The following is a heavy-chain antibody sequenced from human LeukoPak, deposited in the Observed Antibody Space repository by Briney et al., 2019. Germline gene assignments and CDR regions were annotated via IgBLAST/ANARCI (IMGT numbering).Heavy chain of an antibody. D-gene: IGHD1-26*01. J-gene: IGHJ4*02. V-gene: IGHV4-4*02. CDR2: INHSGST. Sequence: SGTLSLTCAVSGGSISSSNWWSWVRQPPGKGLEWIGEINHSGSTNYNPSLKSRVTISVDTSKNQFSLKLSSVTAADTAVYYCARSGSYRGFFDYWGQGTLVTVSS. CDR1: GGSISSSNW. CDR3: ARSGSYRGFFDY.